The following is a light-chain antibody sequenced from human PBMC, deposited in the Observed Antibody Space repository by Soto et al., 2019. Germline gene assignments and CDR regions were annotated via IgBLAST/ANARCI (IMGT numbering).Light chain of an antibody. Sequence: EIVLTQSPATLSLSPGERATLSCRASQSVSRYLAWYQQKPGQAPRLLIYGASSRAPGIPDRFSGSGSGTDFTLTISRLEPEDFAVYYCQQYGGSPYTFGQGTKLEIK. CDR2: GAS. CDR1: QSVSRY. J-gene: IGKJ2*01. V-gene: IGKV3-20*01. CDR3: QQYGGSPYT.